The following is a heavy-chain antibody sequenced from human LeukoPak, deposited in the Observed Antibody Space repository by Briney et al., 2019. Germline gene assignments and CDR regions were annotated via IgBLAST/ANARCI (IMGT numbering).Heavy chain of an antibody. V-gene: IGHV3-30-3*01. J-gene: IGHJ3*02. Sequence: PGGSLRLSCAASGFTFSSYWMSWVRQAPGKGLEWVAVISYDGSNKYYADSVKGRFTISRDNSKNTLYLQMNSLRAEDTAVYYCARARGSYAFDIWGQGTMVTVSS. CDR3: ARARGSYAFDI. CDR2: ISYDGSNK. D-gene: IGHD5-24*01. CDR1: GFTFSSYW.